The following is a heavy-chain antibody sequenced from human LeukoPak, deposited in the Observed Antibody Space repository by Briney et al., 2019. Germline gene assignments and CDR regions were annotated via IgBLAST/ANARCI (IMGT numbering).Heavy chain of an antibody. Sequence: GGSLRLSCAASGFTFSSYAMSWVRQAPGKGLEWVSAISGSGGSTYYADSVKGRFTISRDNSKNTLYLQMNSLRAEDTAVYYCAKVGSGGSLRGYWYFDYWGQGTLVTVSS. J-gene: IGHJ4*02. CDR2: ISGSGGST. CDR1: GFTFSSYA. V-gene: IGHV3-23*01. D-gene: IGHD2-15*01. CDR3: AKVGSGGSLRGYWYFDY.